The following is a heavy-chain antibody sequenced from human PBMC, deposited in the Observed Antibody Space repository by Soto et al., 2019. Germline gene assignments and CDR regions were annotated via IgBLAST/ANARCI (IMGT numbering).Heavy chain of an antibody. D-gene: IGHD1-26*01. Sequence: SETLSLTCTVSGGSISSSSYYWGWISQPPGKGLEWIGSIYYSGSTYYNPSLKSRVTISVDTSKNQFSLKLSSVTAADTAVYYCARLSRSYGYYYGMDVWGQGTSVS. CDR2: IYYSGST. V-gene: IGHV4-39*01. J-gene: IGHJ6*02. CDR1: GGSISSSSYY. CDR3: ARLSRSYGYYYGMDV.